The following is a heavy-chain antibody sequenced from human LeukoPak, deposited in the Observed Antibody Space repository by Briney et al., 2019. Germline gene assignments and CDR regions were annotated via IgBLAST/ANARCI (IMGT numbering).Heavy chain of an antibody. D-gene: IGHD6-19*01. J-gene: IGHJ4*02. CDR2: ISAYNGNT. CDR1: GYTFTTYG. CDR3: ARGRRIAVAAEPWFDY. Sequence: ASVTVSFKASGYTFTTYGITWVRQAPGQGLEWMGWISAYNGNTNYAQKLQGRVTMTTDTPTSTAFMELRSLRSDDTAVYYCARGRRIAVAAEPWFDYWGQGTLVTVSS. V-gene: IGHV1-18*01.